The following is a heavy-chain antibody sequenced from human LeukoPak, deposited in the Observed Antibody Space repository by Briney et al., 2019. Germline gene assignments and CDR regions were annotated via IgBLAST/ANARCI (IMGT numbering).Heavy chain of an antibody. CDR2: IDWDDAK. J-gene: IGHJ4*02. CDR1: GFSLSTSGMY. V-gene: IGHV2-70*11. CDR3: ARMRRYSSSWYPTDY. Sequence: SGPTLVNPTQTLTLTCTFSGFSLSTSGMYVSWIRQSPGKALEWLARIDWDDAKYYSPSLKTRLTISKDTSKNQVVLTMTNMDPVDTATYYCARMRRYSSSWYPTDYWGQGTLVTVSS. D-gene: IGHD6-13*01.